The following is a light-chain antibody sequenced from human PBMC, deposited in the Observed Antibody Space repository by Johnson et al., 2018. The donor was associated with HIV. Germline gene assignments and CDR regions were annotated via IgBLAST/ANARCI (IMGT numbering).Light chain of an antibody. J-gene: IGLJ1*01. V-gene: IGLV1-51*01. CDR1: SSNIGNNY. CDR2: DNN. CDR3: GTWVSSLSAGLYV. Sequence: QSVLTQPPSVSAAPGQKVTISCSGSSSNIGNNYVSWYQQLPGTAPKLLIYDNNKRPSGIPDRFSGSKSGTSATLGITGLQTGDEADYYCGTWVSSLSAGLYVFGTGTKCTGL.